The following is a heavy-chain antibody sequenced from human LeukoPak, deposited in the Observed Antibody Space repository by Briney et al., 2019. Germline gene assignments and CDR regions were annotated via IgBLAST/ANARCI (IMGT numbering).Heavy chain of an antibody. CDR3: ARGRNYYDSSGYYSGFDP. D-gene: IGHD3-22*01. CDR1: GGSISSYY. V-gene: IGHV4-59*06. J-gene: IGHJ5*02. Sequence: SETLSLTCTVSGGSISSYYWSWIRQHPGKGLEWIGYIYYSGSTYYNPSLKSRVTISVDTSKNQFSLKLSSVTAADTAVYYCARGRNYYDSSGYYSGFDPWGQGTLVTVSS. CDR2: IYYSGST.